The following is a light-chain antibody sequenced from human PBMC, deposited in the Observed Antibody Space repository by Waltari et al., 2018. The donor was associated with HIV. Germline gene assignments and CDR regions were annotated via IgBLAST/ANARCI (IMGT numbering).Light chain of an antibody. J-gene: IGKJ2*01. CDR3: QHYSNS. CDR2: QAS. CDR1: QYISTW. V-gene: IGKV1-5*03. Sequence: DIQMTQSPSALSASLGDRVTITCRASQYISTWLSWYQQKPGKAPNLLIYQASTVQGGVPSRFSDRGSVTEFTLTISSLQPDDFATYCCQHYSNSFGQGTKVDIK.